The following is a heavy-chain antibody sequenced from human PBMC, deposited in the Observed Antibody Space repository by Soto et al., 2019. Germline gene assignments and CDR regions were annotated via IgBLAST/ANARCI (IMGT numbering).Heavy chain of an antibody. Sequence: QVQLVQSGAEVKKPGASVKVSCKASGYTFNSYGISWVRQAPGQGLEWMGWISGYNGNTKYAQKLKGRVTMTTDRSTSTAYMELRSLRSDDTAVYYWARDRSNYGAGEYYCYGMDVWGQGTTVTVSS. J-gene: IGHJ6*02. CDR3: ARDRSNYGAGEYYCYGMDV. V-gene: IGHV1-18*01. D-gene: IGHD3-10*01. CDR1: GYTFNSYG. CDR2: ISGYNGNT.